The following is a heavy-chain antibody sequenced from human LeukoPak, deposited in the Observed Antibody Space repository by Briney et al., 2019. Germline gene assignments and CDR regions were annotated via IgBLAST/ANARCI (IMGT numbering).Heavy chain of an antibody. D-gene: IGHD3-10*01. CDR1: GFTFSSYS. J-gene: IGHJ4*02. Sequence: PGGSLRLSCAASGFTFSSYSMNWVRRAPGRGLRGVYYFISRISTIYYADSVKGRFTISRDNAKNSLYLQMNSLRAEDTAVYYCARDGYYYGSGSYYKVDFDYWGQGTLVTVSS. CDR2: FISRISTI. CDR3: ARDGYYYGSGSYYKVDFDY. V-gene: IGHV3-48*01.